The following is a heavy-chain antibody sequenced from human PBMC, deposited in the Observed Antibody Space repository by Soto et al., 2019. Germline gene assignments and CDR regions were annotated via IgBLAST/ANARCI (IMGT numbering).Heavy chain of an antibody. CDR2: ISYDGSNK. CDR1: GFTFSSYG. J-gene: IGHJ6*02. D-gene: IGHD3-9*01. V-gene: IGHV3-30*18. CDR3: AKDHYDILTGYYRSYYYYYGMDV. Sequence: QVQLVESGGGVVQPGRSLRLSCAASGFTFSSYGMHWVRQAPGKGLEWVAVISYDGSNKYYADSLKGRFTISRDNSKNTLYLQMNSLRAEDTAVYYCAKDHYDILTGYYRSYYYYYGMDVWGQGTTVTVSS.